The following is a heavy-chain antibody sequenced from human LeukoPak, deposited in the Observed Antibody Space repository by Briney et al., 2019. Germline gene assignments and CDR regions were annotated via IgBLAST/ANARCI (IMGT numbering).Heavy chain of an antibody. CDR3: AREYIVVVPAAALPNYYYGMDV. CDR1: GYTFTSYY. D-gene: IGHD2-2*01. J-gene: IGHJ6*02. V-gene: IGHV1-46*01. CDR2: INPSGGST. Sequence: ASVKVSCKASGYTFTSYYMHWVRQAPGQGLEWMGIINPSGGSTSYAQKFQGRVTMTRDTSTGTVYMELSSLRSEDTAVYYCAREYIVVVPAAALPNYYYGMDVWGQGTTVTVSS.